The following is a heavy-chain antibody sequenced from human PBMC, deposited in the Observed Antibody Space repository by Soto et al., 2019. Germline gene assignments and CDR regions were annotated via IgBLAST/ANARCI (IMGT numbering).Heavy chain of an antibody. CDR1: GYTFTSYD. CDR2: MNPDSGNT. D-gene: IGHD3-10*01. CDR3: ARSVGGSNVNFDY. J-gene: IGHJ4*02. V-gene: IGHV1-8*01. Sequence: QVQLVQSGAEVRTPGASVKVSCKASGYTFTSYDINWVRQATAQGPEWMGWMNPDSGNTGYVQKFQGRVTMTRNTAISTAYMELSRLRSEDTAVYYCARSVGGSNVNFDYWGQGTLVTVSS.